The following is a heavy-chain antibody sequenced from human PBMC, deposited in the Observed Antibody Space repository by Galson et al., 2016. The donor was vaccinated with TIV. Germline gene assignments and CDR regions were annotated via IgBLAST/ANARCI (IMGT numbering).Heavy chain of an antibody. CDR2: ISTTSSLI. D-gene: IGHD5-24*01. Sequence: SLRLSCAASGFTFSIYNMNWVRQPPGKGLEWISYISTTSSLIYYADSVRGRFTISRDNAKNSLYLQMSSLRADDTAVYYCAREGRDGHNPYFDYWGQGTLVTVSS. CDR1: GFTFSIYN. CDR3: AREGRDGHNPYFDY. J-gene: IGHJ4*02. V-gene: IGHV3-48*01.